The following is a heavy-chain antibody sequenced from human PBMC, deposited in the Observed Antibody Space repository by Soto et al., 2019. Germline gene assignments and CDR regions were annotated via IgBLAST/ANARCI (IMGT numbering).Heavy chain of an antibody. J-gene: IGHJ6*02. Sequence: QVLLVQSGAQVKNPVSSVKVSCKASGGTFISCVYNWVRQAPGQGLEWMGGIIPMFNITNFAQKFQGRITITADESTTTAYMELSSLRSEDTAVYYCARWPTVSRPTYGMDVWGQGTTVTVSS. V-gene: IGHV1-69*01. CDR3: ARWPTVSRPTYGMDV. CDR2: IIPMFNIT. D-gene: IGHD4-4*01. CDR1: GGTFISCV.